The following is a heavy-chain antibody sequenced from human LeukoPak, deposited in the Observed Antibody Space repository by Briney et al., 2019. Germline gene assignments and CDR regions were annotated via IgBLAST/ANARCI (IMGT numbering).Heavy chain of an antibody. V-gene: IGHV3-33*01. D-gene: IGHD1-1*01. CDR1: GFTFSSYG. CDR2: IWYDGSNK. Sequence: PGVSLRLSCAASGFTFSSYGMHWVRQAPGKGLEWVAVIWYDGSNKYYADSVKGRFTISRDNSKNTLYLQMNSLRAEDTAVYYCARDGTTGTLTSYAFDIWGQGTMVTVSS. CDR3: ARDGTTGTLTSYAFDI. J-gene: IGHJ3*02.